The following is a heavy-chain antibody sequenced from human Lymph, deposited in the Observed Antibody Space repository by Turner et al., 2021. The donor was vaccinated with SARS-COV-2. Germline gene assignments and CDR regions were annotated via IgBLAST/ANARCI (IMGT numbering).Heavy chain of an antibody. CDR1: GYPFTGPY. CDR3: ARDVERYNDFWSGYSGGYGMDV. Sequence: QVPLVQSGTGVKNPGASEKVSCKASGYPFTGPYTHWVRQAPGQGLEWMGWINPNSGGTNYAQKFQGRVTMTRDTSISAAYMELSRLRSDDTAVYYCARDVERYNDFWSGYSGGYGMDVWGQGTTVTVSS. CDR2: INPNSGGT. D-gene: IGHD3-3*01. J-gene: IGHJ6*02. V-gene: IGHV1-2*02.